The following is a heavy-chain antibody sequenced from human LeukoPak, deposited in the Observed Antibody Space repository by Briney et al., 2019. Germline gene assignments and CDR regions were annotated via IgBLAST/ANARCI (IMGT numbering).Heavy chain of an antibody. CDR2: ISGCGGST. D-gene: IGHD3-16*01. Sequence: GGSLRLSCAASGFTFSSYAMSWVRQAPGKGLEWVSAISGCGGSTYYADSVKGRFTISRDNSKNTLYLQMNSLRAEDTAVYYCARGRRSRPDYYYYMDVWGKGTTVTVSS. CDR3: ARGRRSRPDYYYYMDV. V-gene: IGHV3-23*01. CDR1: GFTFSSYA. J-gene: IGHJ6*03.